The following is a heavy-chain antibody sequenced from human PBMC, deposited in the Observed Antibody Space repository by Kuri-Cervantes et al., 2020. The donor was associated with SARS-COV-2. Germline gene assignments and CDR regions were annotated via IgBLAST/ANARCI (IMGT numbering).Heavy chain of an antibody. D-gene: IGHD5-12*01. CDR1: GFTFSSYW. V-gene: IGHV3-7*01. CDR3: ARCVATIRGWFDP. J-gene: IGHJ5*02. CDR2: IKQDGSEK. Sequence: GGSLRLSCAASGFTFSSYWMSWVRQAPGKGLEWVANIKQDGSEKYYVDSVKGRFTISRVNAKNSLYLQMNSLRAEDTAVYYCARCVATIRGWFDPWGQGTLVTVSS.